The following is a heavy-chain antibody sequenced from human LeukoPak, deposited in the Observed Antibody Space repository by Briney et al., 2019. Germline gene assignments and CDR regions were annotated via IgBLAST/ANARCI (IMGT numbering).Heavy chain of an antibody. D-gene: IGHD3-22*01. Sequence: PGGSLRPSCAASGFTFSSYAMHWVRQAPGKGLEWVALISYVGNNEYYADSVKGRFTISRDNSKNTLYLQMNSLRAEDTAVYYCVRGRYYYDSSGYLDYWGQGTLVTVSS. CDR3: VRGRYYYDSSGYLDY. V-gene: IGHV3-30-3*01. J-gene: IGHJ4*02. CDR1: GFTFSSYA. CDR2: ISYVGNNE.